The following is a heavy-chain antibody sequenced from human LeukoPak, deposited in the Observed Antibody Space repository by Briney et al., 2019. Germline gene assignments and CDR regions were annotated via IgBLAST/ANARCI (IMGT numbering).Heavy chain of an antibody. CDR3: ARDRGSGSYDWFDP. J-gene: IGHJ5*02. Sequence: GASVKVSCKASGYTFTGYYMHWVRQAPGQGLEWMGWINPNSGGTNYAQKFQGRVTMTRDTSIGTAYMELSRLRSDDTAVYYCARDRGSGSYDWFDPWGQGTLVTVSS. V-gene: IGHV1-2*02. D-gene: IGHD3-10*01. CDR1: GYTFTGYY. CDR2: INPNSGGT.